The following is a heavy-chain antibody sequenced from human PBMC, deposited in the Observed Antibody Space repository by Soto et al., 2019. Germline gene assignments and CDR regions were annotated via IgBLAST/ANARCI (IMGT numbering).Heavy chain of an antibody. D-gene: IGHD5-18*01. CDR2: IYPGDSDT. CDR3: ARQRYGGKYYYGMDV. CDR1: GYIFTSYW. Sequence: GECLKISCKGSGYIFTSYWIGWARQMPGKGLEWMGIIYPGDSDTRYSPSFQGQVTISADKSISTAYVQWSSLKASDTAMYYCARQRYGGKYYYGMDVWGQGTTVTVSS. J-gene: IGHJ6*02. V-gene: IGHV5-51*01.